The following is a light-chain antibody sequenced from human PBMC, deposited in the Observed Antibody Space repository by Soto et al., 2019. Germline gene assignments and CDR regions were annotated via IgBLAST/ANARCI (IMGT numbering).Light chain of an antibody. V-gene: IGKV1-9*01. CDR1: QGISSF. J-gene: IGKJ3*01. CDR2: GAS. CDR3: QQLNSFPIP. Sequence: IQLTQSPSSLSASVGDRVTITCRASQGISSFLAWYQQKPGKAPKLLIYGASTLQSGVPSRFGGSGSGEDFTLTIGSLQHEDFATYYCQQLNSFPIPFGPGTKVDIK.